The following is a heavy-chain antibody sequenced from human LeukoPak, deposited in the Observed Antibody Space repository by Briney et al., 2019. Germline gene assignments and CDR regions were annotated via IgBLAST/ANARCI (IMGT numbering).Heavy chain of an antibody. V-gene: IGHV3-21*01. CDR1: GFTFSSFS. CDR2: ISRSSSYI. D-gene: IGHD3-22*01. Sequence: GGSVRLSCAPSGFTFSSFSMNWVRQAPGKGLEWVSSISRSSSYIYYADSVQGRITISRDNAKNSLYLQMNSLRAEDTAVYYCARDQAMIVVQDAFDILGQG. J-gene: IGHJ3*02. CDR3: ARDQAMIVVQDAFDI.